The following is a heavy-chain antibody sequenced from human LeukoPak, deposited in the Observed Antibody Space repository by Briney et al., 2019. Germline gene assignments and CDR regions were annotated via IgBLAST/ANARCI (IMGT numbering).Heavy chain of an antibody. V-gene: IGHV1-69*13. D-gene: IGHD1-26*01. CDR2: IIPIFGTA. Sequence: GASVKVSCKASGGTFSSYAISWVRQAPGQGLERMGGIIPIFGTANYAQKFQGRVTITADESTSTAYMELSSLRSEDTAVYYCARGGARELLRGSYYFDYWGQGTLVTVSS. CDR3: ARGGARELLRGSYYFDY. J-gene: IGHJ4*02. CDR1: GGTFSSYA.